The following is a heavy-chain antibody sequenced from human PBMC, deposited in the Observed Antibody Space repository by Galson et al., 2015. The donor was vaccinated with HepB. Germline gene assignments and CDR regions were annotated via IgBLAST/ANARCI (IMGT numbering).Heavy chain of an antibody. Sequence: SVKVSCKASGGTFSSYTISWVRQAPGQGLEWMGRIIPILGIANYAQKFQGRVTITADKSTSTAYMELSSLRSEDTAVYYCARYDSSGLYYYYGMDVWGQGTTVTVSS. V-gene: IGHV1-69*02. CDR1: GGTFSSYT. CDR2: IIPILGIA. D-gene: IGHD3-22*01. J-gene: IGHJ6*02. CDR3: ARYDSSGLYYYYGMDV.